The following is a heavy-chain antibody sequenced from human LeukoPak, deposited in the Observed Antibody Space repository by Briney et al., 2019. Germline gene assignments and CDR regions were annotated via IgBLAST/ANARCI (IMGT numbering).Heavy chain of an antibody. D-gene: IGHD3-10*01. Sequence: GGSLRLSCAASGFTFSSYSMNWVRQAPGKGLEWVSSISSSSSYIYYADSVKGRFTISRDSAKNSLYLQMNSLRAEDTAVYYCAREGNYYGFYGMDVWGQGTTVTVSS. J-gene: IGHJ6*02. V-gene: IGHV3-21*01. CDR2: ISSSSSYI. CDR3: AREGNYYGFYGMDV. CDR1: GFTFSSYS.